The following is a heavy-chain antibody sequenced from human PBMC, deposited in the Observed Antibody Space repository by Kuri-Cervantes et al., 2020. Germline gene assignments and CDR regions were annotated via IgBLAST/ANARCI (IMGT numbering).Heavy chain of an antibody. J-gene: IGHJ5*02. V-gene: IGHV3-33*08. CDR1: GFTFSDYY. CDR2: IWYDGSNK. CDR3: ARDPSMIVVVMMFDP. D-gene: IGHD3-22*01. Sequence: GESLKISCAASGFTFSDYYMSWIRQAPGKGLEWVAVIWYDGSNKYYADSVKGRFTISRDNSKNTLYLQMNSLRAEDTAVYYCARDPSMIVVVMMFDPWGQGTLVTVSS.